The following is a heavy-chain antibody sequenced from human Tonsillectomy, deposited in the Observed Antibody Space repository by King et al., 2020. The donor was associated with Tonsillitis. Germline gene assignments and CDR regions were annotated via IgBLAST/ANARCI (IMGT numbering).Heavy chain of an antibody. V-gene: IGHV3-15*07. J-gene: IGHJ6*03. CDR2: IKSKTDGGTI. CDR1: GCTFTNAW. Sequence: VQLVEAWGGLVKPGESLRLSCAASGCTFTNAWTNLVRQAPGKGLEGVCRIKSKTDGGTIDYVAPVKGRFSILRDDSKNTLYLQMNSLKAEDTAVYYCYYNYMGVWGKGTTVTVSS. CDR3: YYNYMGV.